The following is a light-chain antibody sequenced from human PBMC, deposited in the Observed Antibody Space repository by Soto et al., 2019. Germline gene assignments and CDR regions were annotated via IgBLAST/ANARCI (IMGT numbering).Light chain of an antibody. J-gene: IGKJ5*01. CDR1: QSVSSN. Sequence: EIVMTQSPATLSLSPGERATLSCRASQSVSSNLAWYQQKPGQAPRLLIYDTSTRATSIPARFSGSGSGTDFTLTISRLEPEDFAVYFCQQYNYLITFGQGTRLEIK. V-gene: IGKV3-15*01. CDR2: DTS. CDR3: QQYNYLIT.